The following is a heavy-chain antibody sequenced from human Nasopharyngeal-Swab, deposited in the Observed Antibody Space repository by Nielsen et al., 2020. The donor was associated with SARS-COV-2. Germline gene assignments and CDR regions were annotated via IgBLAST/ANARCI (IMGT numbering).Heavy chain of an antibody. D-gene: IGHD3-3*01. CDR3: ARNDFWSGYYKVPMDV. Sequence: VRQAQGKGLEWVANIKQDGSEKYYVDSVKGRFTISRDNAKNSLYLQMNSLRAEDTAVYYCARNDFWSGYYKVPMDVWGKGTTVTVSS. V-gene: IGHV3-7*03. CDR2: IKQDGSEK. J-gene: IGHJ6*03.